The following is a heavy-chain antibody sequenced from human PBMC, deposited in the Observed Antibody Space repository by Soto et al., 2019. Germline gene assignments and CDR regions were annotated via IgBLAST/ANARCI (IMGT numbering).Heavy chain of an antibody. V-gene: IGHV1-8*01. D-gene: IGHD5-12*01. CDR1: GYTFTSYD. Sequence: ASVKVSCKASGYTFTSYDINWVRQATGQGLEWMGWMNPNSGNTGYAQKFQGRVTMTRNTSISTAYMELSSLSSEDTAVYYCARVGGYDSPVYYYYYGMDVWGQGTAVTVSS. J-gene: IGHJ6*02. CDR3: ARVGGYDSPVYYYYYGMDV. CDR2: MNPNSGNT.